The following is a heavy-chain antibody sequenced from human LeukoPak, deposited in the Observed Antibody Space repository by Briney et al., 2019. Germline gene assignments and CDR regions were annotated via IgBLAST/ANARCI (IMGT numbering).Heavy chain of an antibody. J-gene: IGHJ3*02. CDR1: GGTFSSYA. CDR3: ARAGLKLWLGAFDI. Sequence: ASVKVSCKASGGTFSSYAISWVRQAPGQGLEWMGGIIPIFGTANYAQKFQGRVTITADKSTSTAYMELRSLRSDDTAVYYCARAGLKLWLGAFDIWGQGTMVTVSS. D-gene: IGHD5-18*01. CDR2: IIPIFGTA. V-gene: IGHV1-69*06.